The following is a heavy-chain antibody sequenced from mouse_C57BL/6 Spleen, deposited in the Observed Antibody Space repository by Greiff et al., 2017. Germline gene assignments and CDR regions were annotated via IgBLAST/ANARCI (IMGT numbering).Heavy chain of an antibody. D-gene: IGHD1-1*01. CDR2: IDPETGGT. V-gene: IGHV1-15*01. Sequence: VQLKESGAELVRPGASVTLSCKASGYTFTDYEMHWVKQTPVHGLEWIGAIDPETGGTAYNQKFKGKAILTADKSSSTAYMELRSLTSEDSAVYYCTKEGTVVAPSGYFDVWGTGTTVTVSS. CDR3: TKEGTVVAPSGYFDV. J-gene: IGHJ1*03. CDR1: GYTFTDYE.